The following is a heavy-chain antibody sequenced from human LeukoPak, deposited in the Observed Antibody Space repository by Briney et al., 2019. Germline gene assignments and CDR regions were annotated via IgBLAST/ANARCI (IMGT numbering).Heavy chain of an antibody. D-gene: IGHD2/OR15-2a*01. J-gene: IGHJ4*02. Sequence: SETLSLTCTVSGGSISSYYWSWIRQPPGKGLEWIGYIYYSGSTNYNPSLKSRVTISVDASKNQFSLKLSSVTAADTAVYYCAREGIGFDYWGQGTLVTVSS. CDR2: IYYSGST. CDR3: AREGIGFDY. CDR1: GGSISSYY. V-gene: IGHV4-59*01.